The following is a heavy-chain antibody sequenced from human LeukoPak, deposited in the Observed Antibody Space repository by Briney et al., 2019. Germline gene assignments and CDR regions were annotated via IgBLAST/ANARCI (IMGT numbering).Heavy chain of an antibody. D-gene: IGHD5-24*01. CDR3: ARRGYTFDY. Sequence: GGSLRLSCAASEFIFSNYWMSWVRQAPGKGLEWVANIKPDGSEKNYVDSVRGRFTISRDNAKSSVFLQMNSLRAEDTAVYYCARRGYTFDYWGPGTLVTVSS. J-gene: IGHJ4*02. CDR2: IKPDGSEK. CDR1: EFIFSNYW. V-gene: IGHV3-7*01.